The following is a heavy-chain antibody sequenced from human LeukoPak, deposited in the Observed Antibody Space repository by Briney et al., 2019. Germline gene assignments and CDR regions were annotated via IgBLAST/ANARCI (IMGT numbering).Heavy chain of an antibody. CDR2: ISGSGGST. J-gene: IGHJ4*02. CDR3: AKAPGYSSRYFDY. CDR1: GFTFSSYA. Sequence: GGSLRLSCAASGFTFSSYAMSWVRQAPGKGLEWVSAISGSGGSTYYADSVKGPFTISRDNSKNALYLQMNSLRAEDTAVYYCAKAPGYSSRYFDYWGQGTLVTVSS. D-gene: IGHD6-13*01. V-gene: IGHV3-23*01.